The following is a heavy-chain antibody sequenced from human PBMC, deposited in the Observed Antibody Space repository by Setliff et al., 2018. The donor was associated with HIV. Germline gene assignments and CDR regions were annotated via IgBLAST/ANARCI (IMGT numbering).Heavy chain of an antibody. V-gene: IGHV4-61*01. CDR3: ARLRPSVADRSYFDH. CDR1: GGSVSSVNYY. J-gene: IGHJ4*02. Sequence: SETLSLTCSVSGGSVSSVNYYWSWIRQPPGKGLEWIGYIHYTGSTTYNPSLKSRVTISVDTSKNQFSLELSSVTAADTAVYYCARLRPSVADRSYFDHWGQGTLVTVSS. CDR2: IHYTGST. D-gene: IGHD6-19*01.